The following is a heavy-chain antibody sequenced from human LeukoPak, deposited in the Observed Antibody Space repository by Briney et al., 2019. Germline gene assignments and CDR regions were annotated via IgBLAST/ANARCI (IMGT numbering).Heavy chain of an antibody. CDR2: IIPIFGTA. V-gene: IGHV1-69*13. D-gene: IGHD3-9*01. J-gene: IGHJ4*02. Sequence: GASVKVSCKASGGTFSSYAISWVRQAPGQGLEWMGGIIPIFGTANYAQKFQGRVTITADESTSTAYMELSSLRSEDTAVYYCATLSPGFQGRNDYWGQGTLVTVSS. CDR3: ATLSPGFQGRNDY. CDR1: GGTFSSYA.